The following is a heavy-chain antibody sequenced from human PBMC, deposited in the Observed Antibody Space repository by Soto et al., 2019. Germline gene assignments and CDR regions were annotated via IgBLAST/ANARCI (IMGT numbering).Heavy chain of an antibody. CDR2: INHSGSN. J-gene: IGHJ5*02. D-gene: IGHD5-18*01. Sequence: TLPLTCAVYRGSFSGYYWSWIRQPPGKGLEWIGEINHSGSNNYNPSLKSRVTISVDTSKNQFSLKLSSVTAADTAVYYCARNRKIQLWLSWFDPWGQGTLVTVSS. CDR1: RGSFSGYY. CDR3: ARNRKIQLWLSWFDP. V-gene: IGHV4-34*01.